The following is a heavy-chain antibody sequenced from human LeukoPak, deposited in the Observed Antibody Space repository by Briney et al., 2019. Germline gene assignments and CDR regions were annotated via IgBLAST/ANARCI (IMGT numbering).Heavy chain of an antibody. CDR3: AKGPIEGAFDI. Sequence: GGSLRLSCAASGFTFSRYEMNWVRQAPGKGLEWVSSITGDGDSTYYADSVWGRFTISRDNSRNTLYLQMNSVRAEDTAIYYCAKGPIEGAFDIWGQGTVVTVSS. CDR1: GFTFSRYE. J-gene: IGHJ3*02. D-gene: IGHD2/OR15-2a*01. V-gene: IGHV3-23*01. CDR2: ITGDGDST.